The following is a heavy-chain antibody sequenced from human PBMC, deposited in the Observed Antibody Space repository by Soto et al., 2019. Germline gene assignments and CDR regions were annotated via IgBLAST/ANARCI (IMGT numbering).Heavy chain of an antibody. CDR2: IQSGGPT. CDR3: ARDDDLGSVGRCYGVPLDG. Sequence: EVHLVESGGGLVQPGGSLRLSCAASGFTVSSKYMSWVRQAPGKGLEWVSVIQSGGPTYYADSVKGRFTISRDTSENNFHLPMESLRAEDTAVYYCARDDDLGSVGRCYGVPLDGGGKGTTVTVSS. J-gene: IGHJ6*04. CDR1: GFTVSSKY. V-gene: IGHV3-66*01. D-gene: IGHD2-15*01.